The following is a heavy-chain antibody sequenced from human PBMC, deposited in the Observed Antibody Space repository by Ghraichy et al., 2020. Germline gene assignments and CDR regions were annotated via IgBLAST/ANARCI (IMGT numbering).Heavy chain of an antibody. D-gene: IGHD6-19*01. V-gene: IGHV3-21*01. J-gene: IGHJ5*02. CDR1: GFTFSSYS. CDR2: ISSSSSYI. CDR3: ACGSKWLVRGFDP. Sequence: GGSLRLSCAASGFTFSSYSMNWVRQAPGKGLEWVSSISSSSSYIYYADSVKGRFTISRDNAKNSLYLQMNSLRAEDTAVYYCACGSKWLVRGFDPWGQGTLVTVSS.